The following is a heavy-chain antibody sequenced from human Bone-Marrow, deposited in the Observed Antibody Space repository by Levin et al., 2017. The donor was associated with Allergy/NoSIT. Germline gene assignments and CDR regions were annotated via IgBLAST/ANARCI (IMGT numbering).Heavy chain of an antibody. CDR2: IYSGGYT. V-gene: IGHV3-53*01. Sequence: GGSLRLSCAASGFTVSNNFMSWVRQAPGKGLEWVSVIYSGGYTYYADSVTGRFTISRDNSKNTLHLQMNSLRAEDTAVYYCAKEAGSTAVGMYGMDVWGQGTTVTVSS. D-gene: IGHD5-18*01. CDR3: AKEAGSTAVGMYGMDV. J-gene: IGHJ6*02. CDR1: GFTVSNNF.